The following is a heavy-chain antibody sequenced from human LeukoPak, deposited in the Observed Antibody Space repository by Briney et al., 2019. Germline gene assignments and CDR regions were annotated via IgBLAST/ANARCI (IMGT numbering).Heavy chain of an antibody. D-gene: IGHD6-19*01. CDR1: GFTFSSYA. CDR3: VKEKDSRGFFDY. V-gene: IGHV3-23*01. CDR2: ISGSGGRT. Sequence: GGSLRLSCIASGFTFSSYAMSWVRQAPGKGLEWVSAISGSGGRTYYADSVKGRFTISRDNFKNTLYVQMSSLRAEDTAVYYCVKEKDSRGFFDYWGQGTLVTVSS. J-gene: IGHJ4*02.